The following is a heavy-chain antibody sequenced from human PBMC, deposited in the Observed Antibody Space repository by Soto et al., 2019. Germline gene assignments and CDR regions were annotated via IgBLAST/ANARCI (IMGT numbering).Heavy chain of an antibody. Sequence: QVQLVQSGPEVKKPGASVKVSCKASNYAFTYNAINWVRQAPGHGLEWMGWIGPNSGSTNYAQDLQCRVTMTTDTATNTAYMELRSVRSDDTDIYYCATSATGVVGQYVEAFDLWGQGTLVTVSS. CDR2: IGPNSGST. CDR1: NYAFTYNA. V-gene: IGHV1-18*01. D-gene: IGHD2-15*01. J-gene: IGHJ3*01. CDR3: ATSATGVVGQYVEAFDL.